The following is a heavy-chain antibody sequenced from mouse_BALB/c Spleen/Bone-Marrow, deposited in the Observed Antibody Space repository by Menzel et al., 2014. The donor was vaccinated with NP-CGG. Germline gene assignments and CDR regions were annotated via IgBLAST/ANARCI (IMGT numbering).Heavy chain of an antibody. CDR2: IDPANGNT. J-gene: IGHJ4*01. D-gene: IGHD2-10*01. CDR1: GFNIKDTY. Sequence: EVQGVESGAELVKPGASVKLSCTASGFNIKDTYMHWVKQRPEQGLERIGRIDPANGNTKYDPKFQGKATITADTSSNTAYLQLSSLTSEDTAVYFCARAYYGNCPYAMDYWGQGTSVTVSS. CDR3: ARAYYGNCPYAMDY. V-gene: IGHV14-3*02.